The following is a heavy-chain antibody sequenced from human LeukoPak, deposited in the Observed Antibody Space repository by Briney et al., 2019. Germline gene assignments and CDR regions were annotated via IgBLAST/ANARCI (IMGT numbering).Heavy chain of an antibody. D-gene: IGHD1-20*01. CDR1: GFTFSSHW. CDR3: VRDANWSSDY. CDR2: IKKDESEQ. Sequence: PGGSLRLSCEVSGFTFSSHWMRWARQAPGKGLEWVADIKKDESEQKYVDSVKGRFSISRDNAKNLLYLQMSSLRVDDTAVYYCVRDANWSSDYWGQGTLVTVSS. J-gene: IGHJ4*02. V-gene: IGHV3-7*01.